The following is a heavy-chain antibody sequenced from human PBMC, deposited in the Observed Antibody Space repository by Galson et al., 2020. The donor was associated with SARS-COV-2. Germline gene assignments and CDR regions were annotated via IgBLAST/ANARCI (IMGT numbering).Heavy chain of an antibody. Sequence: GGSLRLSCAASGFTFSGSAMHWVRQASGKGLEWVGRIRSKANSYATAYAASVKGRFTISRDDSKNTAYLQMNSLKTEDTAVYYCTSSHDYGSGGMDVWGQGTTVTVSS. CDR3: TSSHDYGSGGMDV. CDR2: IRSKANSYAT. D-gene: IGHD3-10*01. J-gene: IGHJ6*02. V-gene: IGHV3-73*01. CDR1: GFTFSGSA.